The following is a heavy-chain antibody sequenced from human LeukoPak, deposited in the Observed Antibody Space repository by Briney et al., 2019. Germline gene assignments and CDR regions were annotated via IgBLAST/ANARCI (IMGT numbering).Heavy chain of an antibody. V-gene: IGHV3-53*01. CDR1: GFTVSSNY. D-gene: IGHD6-19*01. Sequence: GGSLRLSCAASGFTVSSNYMTWVRQAPGKGLEWVSVIYSGGSTNYADSVKGRLTISRDNAKNTLYLQMNSLRAEDTAVYYCARALRLAVNLDYWGQGTLVTVSS. CDR2: IYSGGST. J-gene: IGHJ4*01. CDR3: ARALRLAVNLDY.